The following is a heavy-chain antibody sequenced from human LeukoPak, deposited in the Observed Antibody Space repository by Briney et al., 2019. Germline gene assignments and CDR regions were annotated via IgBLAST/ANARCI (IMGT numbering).Heavy chain of an antibody. CDR2: IIPIFGTA. CDR3: AREIRDSSGYMYYFDY. Sequence: ASVKVSCKASGGTFSSYAISWVRQAPGQGLEWMGRIIPIFGTANYAQKFQGRVTTTTDESTSTAYMELSSLRSEDTAVYYCAREIRDSSGYMYYFDYWGQGTLVTVSS. D-gene: IGHD3-22*01. V-gene: IGHV1-69*05. J-gene: IGHJ4*02. CDR1: GGTFSSYA.